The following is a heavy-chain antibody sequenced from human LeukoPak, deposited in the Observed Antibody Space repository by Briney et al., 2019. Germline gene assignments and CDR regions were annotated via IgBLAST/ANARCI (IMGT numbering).Heavy chain of an antibody. D-gene: IGHD2-8*01. Sequence: GGSLRLSCAASGFTFSSYAMSWVRQAPGKGLEWVSAISGSGGSTYYADSVKGRFTISRDNSKNTLYLQMNSLRAEDTAVYYCAKYFSYCTNGVCHPLNRGQGTLVTVSS. CDR2: ISGSGGST. J-gene: IGHJ4*02. CDR3: AKYFSYCTNGVCHPLN. V-gene: IGHV3-23*01. CDR1: GFTFSSYA.